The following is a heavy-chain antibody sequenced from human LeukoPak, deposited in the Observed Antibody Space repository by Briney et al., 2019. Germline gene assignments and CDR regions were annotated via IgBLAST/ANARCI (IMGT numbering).Heavy chain of an antibody. CDR3: ARDLVDCSGGSCPTQGSYGMDV. Sequence: PGGSLRLSCVASGITFSNYAVSWVRQAPEKGLDWVSVISGSAHKIRYADSVKGRFTISRDNSKNTLFLQMNSLRVEDTALYYCARDLVDCSGGSCPTQGSYGMDVWGQGTTVTVSS. D-gene: IGHD2-15*01. CDR1: GITFSNYA. CDR2: ISGSAHKI. V-gene: IGHV3-23*01. J-gene: IGHJ6*02.